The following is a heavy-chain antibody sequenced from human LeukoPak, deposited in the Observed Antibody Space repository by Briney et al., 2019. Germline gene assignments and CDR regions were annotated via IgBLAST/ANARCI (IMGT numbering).Heavy chain of an antibody. D-gene: IGHD3-9*01. J-gene: IGHJ4*02. Sequence: ASVKVSCKASGYTFTSYDINWVRQATGQGLEWMGWMNPNSGNTGYAQKFQGRVTMTRNTSISTAYMELSSLRSEDTAVYYCARVQWANYDILTGYYDNSKDYWGQGTLVTVSS. CDR1: GYTFTSYD. V-gene: IGHV1-8*01. CDR2: MNPNSGNT. CDR3: ARVQWANYDILTGYYDNSKDY.